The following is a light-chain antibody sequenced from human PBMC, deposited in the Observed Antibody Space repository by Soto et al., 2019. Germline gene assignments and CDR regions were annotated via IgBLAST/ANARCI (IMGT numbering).Light chain of an antibody. CDR3: SSYTSSSTLGV. V-gene: IGLV2-14*01. CDR2: DVS. CDR1: SSDVGGYNY. Sequence: QSALTQPASVSGSPGQSITISCTGTSSDVGGYNYVSWYQQHPGKAPKVMIYDVSNRPSGVSNRFSGSKSGNTASLTISGLQAADEDDYYCSSYTSSSTLGVFGTGTKVTVL. J-gene: IGLJ1*01.